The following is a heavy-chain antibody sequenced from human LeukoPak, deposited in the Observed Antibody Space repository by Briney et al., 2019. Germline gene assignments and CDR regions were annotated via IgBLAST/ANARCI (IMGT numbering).Heavy chain of an antibody. Sequence: ASVKVSCKAPGGTFSSYAISWVRQAPGQGLEWMGGIIPIFGTANYAQKFQGRVTITTDESTSTAYMELSSLRSEDTAVYYCARVVGATLTNWFDPWGQGTLVTVSS. D-gene: IGHD1-26*01. CDR3: ARVVGATLTNWFDP. V-gene: IGHV1-69*05. CDR1: GGTFSSYA. J-gene: IGHJ5*02. CDR2: IIPIFGTA.